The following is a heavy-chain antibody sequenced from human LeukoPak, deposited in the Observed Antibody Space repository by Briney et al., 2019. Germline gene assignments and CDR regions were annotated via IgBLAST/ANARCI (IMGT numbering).Heavy chain of an antibody. Sequence: ASVKVSCKASGYTFTGYYMHWVRQAPGQGLEWMGWINPNSGGTNYAQKFQGRVTMTTDTSTSTAYMELRSLRSDDTAVYYCARYDYYDSSGSEVGYWGQGTLVTVSS. CDR1: GYTFTGYY. J-gene: IGHJ4*02. V-gene: IGHV1-2*02. D-gene: IGHD3-22*01. CDR2: INPNSGGT. CDR3: ARYDYYDSSGSEVGY.